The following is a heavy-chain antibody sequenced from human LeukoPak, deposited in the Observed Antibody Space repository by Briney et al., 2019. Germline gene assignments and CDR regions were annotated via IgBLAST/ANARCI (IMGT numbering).Heavy chain of an antibody. J-gene: IGHJ1*01. Sequence: GGSLRLSCAASGFTFGIYAMSWVRQAPGKGLEWVSIISDNGANTYYADSVRGRFTISRDNSQNTLYLQMNSLRAEDTAVYYCAKGGEQVTWNFPNWGQGTLVTVSS. CDR3: AKGGEQVTWNFPN. V-gene: IGHV3-23*01. CDR2: ISDNGANT. CDR1: GFTFGIYA. D-gene: IGHD1-7*01.